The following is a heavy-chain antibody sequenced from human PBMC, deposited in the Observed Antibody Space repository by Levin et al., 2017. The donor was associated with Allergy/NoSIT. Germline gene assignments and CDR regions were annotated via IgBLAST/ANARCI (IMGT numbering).Heavy chain of an antibody. CDR3: ARITMVRGTARIYYYYGMDV. CDR1: GGSFSGYY. CDR2: INHSGST. V-gene: IGHV4-34*01. D-gene: IGHD3-10*01. Sequence: PSETLSLTCAVYGGSFSGYYWSWIRQPPGKGLEWIGEINHSGSTNYNPSLKSRVTISVDTSKNQFSLKLSSVTAADTAVYYCARITMVRGTARIYYYYGMDVWGQGTTVTVSS. J-gene: IGHJ6*02.